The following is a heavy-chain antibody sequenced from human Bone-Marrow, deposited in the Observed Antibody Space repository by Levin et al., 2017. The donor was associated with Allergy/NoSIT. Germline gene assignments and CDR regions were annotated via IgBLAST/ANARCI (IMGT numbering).Heavy chain of an antibody. D-gene: IGHD4-17*01. J-gene: IGHJ1*01. Sequence: GGSLRLSCAASGFTFSSFVMSWVRQAPGKGLEWVSLISGSGGIILYADSVKGRFTISRDNSKNTLYLQMNSLRAEDTAFYYCAKDVRDQDNGDYERSSLPGPIEYFHHWGQGTLVTVSS. CDR2: ISGSGGII. CDR1: GFTFSSFV. V-gene: IGHV3-23*01. CDR3: AKDVRDQDNGDYERSSLPGPIEYFHH.